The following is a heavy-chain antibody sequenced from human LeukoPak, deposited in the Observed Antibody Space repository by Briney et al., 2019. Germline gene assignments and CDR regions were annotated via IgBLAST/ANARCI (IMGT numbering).Heavy chain of an antibody. CDR3: ARGRGYGDSSRWLDP. CDR2: INHSGST. CDR1: GGSFSGYY. D-gene: IGHD4-17*01. V-gene: IGHV4-34*01. J-gene: IGHJ5*02. Sequence: SETLSPTCAVYGGSFSGYYWSWIRQPPGKGLEWIGEINHSGSTNYNPSLKSRVTISVDTSKNQFSLKLSSVTAADTAVYYCARGRGYGDSSRWLDPWGQGTLVTVSS.